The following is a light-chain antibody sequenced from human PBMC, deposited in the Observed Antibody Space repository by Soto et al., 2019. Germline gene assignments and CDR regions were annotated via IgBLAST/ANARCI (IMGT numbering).Light chain of an antibody. J-gene: IGLJ3*02. CDR1: SSDVGGYNF. CDR2: EVS. Sequence: QSALTQPASVSGSPGQSITISCTGTSSDVGGYNFVSWYQQRPGKAPKLMIYEVSNRPSGVSNRFSGSKSGNTASLTISGLQAEDESDYYCCSYTRSNPRLFGGGTKLTVL. CDR3: CSYTRSNPRL. V-gene: IGLV2-14*01.